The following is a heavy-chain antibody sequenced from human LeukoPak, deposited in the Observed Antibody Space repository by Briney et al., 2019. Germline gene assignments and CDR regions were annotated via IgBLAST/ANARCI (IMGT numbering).Heavy chain of an antibody. V-gene: IGHV3-30-3*01. CDR2: ISYDGSNK. Sequence: PGGSLRLSCAASEFTFSSYAMHWVRQAPGKGLEWVAVISYDGSNKYYADSVKGRFTISRDNSKNTLYLQMNSLRAEDTAVYYCARDGSSWYFDYWGQGTLVTVSS. J-gene: IGHJ4*02. CDR1: EFTFSSYA. D-gene: IGHD6-13*01. CDR3: ARDGSSWYFDY.